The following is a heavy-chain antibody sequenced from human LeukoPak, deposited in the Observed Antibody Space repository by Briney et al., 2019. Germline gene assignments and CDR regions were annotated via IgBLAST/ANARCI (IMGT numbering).Heavy chain of an antibody. J-gene: IGHJ3*02. D-gene: IGHD4-23*01. V-gene: IGHV1-3*01. Sequence: ASVKVSCKASGYTFTSYAMHWVRQAPGQRLEWMGWINAGNGNTKYSQKFQGRVTITRDTSASTAYMELSSLRSEDTAVYYCARVGTVVTQGAAFDIWGQGTMVTVSS. CDR2: INAGNGNT. CDR1: GYTFTSYA. CDR3: ARVGTVVTQGAAFDI.